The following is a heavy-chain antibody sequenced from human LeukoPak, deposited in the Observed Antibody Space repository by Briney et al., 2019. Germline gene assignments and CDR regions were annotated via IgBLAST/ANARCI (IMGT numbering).Heavy chain of an antibody. J-gene: IGHJ3*02. Sequence: GGSLRLSCAASGFTFSSYEMHWVRQAPGKGLEWISYISSGGNTIYYADSVRGRFTISRDNAKNSLYLQMNSLRAEDTAFYYCARDRDGYNPNAFDIWGQGTMVTVSS. D-gene: IGHD5-24*01. V-gene: IGHV3-48*03. CDR2: ISSGGNTI. CDR3: ARDRDGYNPNAFDI. CDR1: GFTFSSYE.